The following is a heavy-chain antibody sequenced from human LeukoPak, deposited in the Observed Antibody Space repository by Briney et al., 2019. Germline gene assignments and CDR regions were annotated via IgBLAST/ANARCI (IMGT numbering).Heavy chain of an antibody. D-gene: IGHD6-19*01. Sequence: GGSLRLSCAASGFTFSSYSMNWVRQAPGKGLEWVSYISSSSSTIHYADSVKGRFTISRDNAKNSLYLQMNSLRAEDTAVYYCARAIEVAVAGINWFDLWGQGTLVTVSS. J-gene: IGHJ5*02. CDR1: GFTFSSYS. CDR3: ARAIEVAVAGINWFDL. V-gene: IGHV3-48*01. CDR2: ISSSSSTI.